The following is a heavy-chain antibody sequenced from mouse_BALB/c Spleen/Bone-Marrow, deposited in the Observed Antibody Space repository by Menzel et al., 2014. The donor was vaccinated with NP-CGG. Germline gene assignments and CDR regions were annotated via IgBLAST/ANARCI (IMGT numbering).Heavy chain of an antibody. J-gene: IGHJ4*01. V-gene: IGHV7-1*02. D-gene: IGHD2-3*01. CDR3: ARNPRWLLAMDY. CDR1: GFTFSDFY. CDR2: SRNKANVYTT. Sequence: EVHLVESGGGLVQPGGSLRLSCATSGFTFSDFYMEWVRQPPGKRLEWIAASRNKANVYTTEYSASVKGRFIVSRDTSQSILYLQMNALRAEDTAIDYCARNPRWLLAMDYWGQGTSVTVSS.